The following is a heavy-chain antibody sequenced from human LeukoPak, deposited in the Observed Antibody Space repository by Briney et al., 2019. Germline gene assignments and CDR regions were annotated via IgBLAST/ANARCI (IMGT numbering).Heavy chain of an antibody. Sequence: SETLSLTCTVSGGSISSGGYYWSWIRQHPGKGLEWIGYIYYSGSTYYNPSLKSRVIISVDTSKNQISLKLSSVTAADTAVYYCASTPDYYGSGSYSNFDYWGQGTLVTVSS. CDR1: GGSISSGGYY. D-gene: IGHD3-10*01. CDR3: ASTPDYYGSGSYSNFDY. V-gene: IGHV4-31*03. CDR2: IYYSGST. J-gene: IGHJ4*02.